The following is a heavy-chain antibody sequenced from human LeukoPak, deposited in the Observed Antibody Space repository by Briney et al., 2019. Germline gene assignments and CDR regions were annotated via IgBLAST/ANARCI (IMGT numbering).Heavy chain of an antibody. CDR1: GYTFTGYY. V-gene: IGHV1-2*02. Sequence: ASVKVSCKASGYTFTGYYMHWVRQAPGQGLEWMGWINPNSGGTNYAQKFQGRVTMTRDTSISTAYMELSRLRSDDTAVYYCARGSYDYVWGSYRLDYWGQGTLVTVSS. CDR2: INPNSGGT. J-gene: IGHJ4*02. CDR3: ARGSYDYVWGSYRLDY. D-gene: IGHD3-16*02.